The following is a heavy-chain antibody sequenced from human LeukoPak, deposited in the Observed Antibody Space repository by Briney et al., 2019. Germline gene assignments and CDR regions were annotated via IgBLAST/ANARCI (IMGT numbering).Heavy chain of an antibody. Sequence: GGSLRLSCAASRLTFSYYWMTWVRQAPGKGLEWVANIKQDGSEKYYVDSVKGRFTISRDNAKNSLYLQMNSLRAEDTAVYYCARVGYSSGWYQGAWFDPWGQGTLVTVSS. D-gene: IGHD6-19*01. CDR2: IKQDGSEK. CDR3: ARVGYSSGWYQGAWFDP. J-gene: IGHJ5*02. V-gene: IGHV3-7*01. CDR1: RLTFSYYW.